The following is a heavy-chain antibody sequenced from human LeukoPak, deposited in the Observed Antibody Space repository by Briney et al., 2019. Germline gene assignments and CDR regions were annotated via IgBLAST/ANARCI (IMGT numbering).Heavy chain of an antibody. CDR1: GFTFTSYA. D-gene: IGHD5/OR15-5a*01. CDR3: AKARIRLSTITPHDS. CDR2: ISGSGGTT. J-gene: IGHJ4*02. Sequence: AGGSLRLSCAASGFTFTSYAMSWVRQAPGKGLEWVSTISGSGGTTYYADSVKGRFTISRDNSKNTLDLQMNSLRADDTAVYYCAKARIRLSTITPHDSWAQGPLVTAPS. V-gene: IGHV3-23*01.